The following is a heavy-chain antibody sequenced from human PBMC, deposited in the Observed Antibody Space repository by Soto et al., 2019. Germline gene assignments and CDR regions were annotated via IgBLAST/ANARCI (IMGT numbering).Heavy chain of an antibody. CDR3: AREIAAAGREPDY. CDR2: IISSSMYI. V-gene: IGHV3-21*01. Sequence: WVTLRRSCAASGFTYSSYSMNRDRQAPGKGLEWVSSIISSSMYIYDADSWKGRFTITRDNAKNSLYLQMNSLRAEDTAVYYCAREIAAAGREPDYWGQGTLVTVSS. J-gene: IGHJ4*02. CDR1: GFTYSSYS. D-gene: IGHD6-13*01.